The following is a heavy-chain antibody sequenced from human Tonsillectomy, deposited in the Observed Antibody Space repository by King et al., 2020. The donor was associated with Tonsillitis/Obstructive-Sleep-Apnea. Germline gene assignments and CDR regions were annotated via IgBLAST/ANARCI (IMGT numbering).Heavy chain of an antibody. CDR3: ARMYYFDTRGYYLDYNSSYMDV. CDR1: GFTFSDYY. Sequence: VQLVESGGGLVKPGGSLRLSCAASGFTFSDYYMTWIRQAPGKGLEWLSYINSRSTYTNYADSVRGRFTISRDNAKNSLYLQMSSLRAEDAAVYFCARMYYFDTRGYYLDYNSSYMDVWGKGTTVTVSS. V-gene: IGHV3-11*05. J-gene: IGHJ6*03. D-gene: IGHD3-22*01. CDR2: INSRSTYT.